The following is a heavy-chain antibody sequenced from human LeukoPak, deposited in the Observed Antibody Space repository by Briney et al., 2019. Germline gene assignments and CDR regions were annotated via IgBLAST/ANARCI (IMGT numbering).Heavy chain of an antibody. Sequence: GESLKISCKGSGYSFTSYWIGWVRQMPGKGLEWMGIIYPGDSDTRYSPSFQGQVTISADKSISTAYPQWSSLKASDTAMYYCARFGVEYYYDSSGYYYIDYWGQGTLVTVSS. CDR1: GYSFTSYW. J-gene: IGHJ4*02. CDR2: IYPGDSDT. CDR3: ARFGVEYYYDSSGYYYIDY. V-gene: IGHV5-51*01. D-gene: IGHD3-22*01.